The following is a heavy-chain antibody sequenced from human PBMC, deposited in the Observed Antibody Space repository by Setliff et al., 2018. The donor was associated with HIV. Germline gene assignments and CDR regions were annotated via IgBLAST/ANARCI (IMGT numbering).Heavy chain of an antibody. CDR1: GLTFSSHW. J-gene: IGHJ3*01. Sequence: GGSLRLSCAASGLTFSSHWMHWVRQAPGKGLEWVSGITDRGDKTYYADSVKGRFTISRDNSNNTLYLQMHGLRADDTAVYYCARDRPRRIVVATNLPNAFDVWGHGTLVTVSS. D-gene: IGHD2-15*01. CDR3: ARDRPRRIVVATNLPNAFDV. CDR2: ITDRGDKT. V-gene: IGHV3-23*01.